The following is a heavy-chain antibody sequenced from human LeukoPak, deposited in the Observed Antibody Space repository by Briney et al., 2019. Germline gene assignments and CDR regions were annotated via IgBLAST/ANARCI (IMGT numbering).Heavy chain of an antibody. CDR3: AKDKEYSSSWYTSMDV. D-gene: IGHD6-13*01. Sequence: GGSLRLSCAASGFTFSSYAMSWVRQAPGKGLEWVSAISGSGGSTYYADSVKGRFTISRDNSKNTLYLQMNSLRAEDTAVYYCAKDKEYSSSWYTSMDVWGQGTTVTVSS. CDR1: GFTFSSYA. J-gene: IGHJ6*02. V-gene: IGHV3-23*01. CDR2: ISGSGGST.